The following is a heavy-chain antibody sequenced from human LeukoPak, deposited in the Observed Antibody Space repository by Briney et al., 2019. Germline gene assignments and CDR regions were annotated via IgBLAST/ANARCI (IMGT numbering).Heavy chain of an antibody. Sequence: SETLSLTCSVSGYSISSAYYWGWIRQPPGKWLEWIGTMYHSGSTNYNPSLKSRVTISVDTSKNQFSLKLSSVTAADTAVYFCARQLYVSGSYYAPMDVWGKGTTVTISS. CDR2: MYHSGST. J-gene: IGHJ6*03. D-gene: IGHD3-10*01. CDR1: GYSISSAYY. CDR3: ARQLYVSGSYYAPMDV. V-gene: IGHV4-38-2*02.